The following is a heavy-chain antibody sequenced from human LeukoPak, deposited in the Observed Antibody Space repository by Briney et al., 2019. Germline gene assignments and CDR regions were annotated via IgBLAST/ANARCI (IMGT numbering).Heavy chain of an antibody. Sequence: GSTYYADSVKGRFTISRDNSKNTLYLQMNSLRAEDTAVYYCAKDYWDYYDSSGYYVGYFQHWGQGTLVTVSS. D-gene: IGHD3-22*01. CDR2: GST. J-gene: IGHJ1*01. CDR3: AKDYWDYYDSSGYYVGYFQH. V-gene: IGHV3-23*01.